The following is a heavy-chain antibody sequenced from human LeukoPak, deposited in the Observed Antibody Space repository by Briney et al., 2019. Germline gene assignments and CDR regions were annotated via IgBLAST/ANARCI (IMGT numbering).Heavy chain of an antibody. CDR1: GFTFSSYA. CDR3: ARRRGSSDWKDFDY. V-gene: IGHV3-23*01. J-gene: IGHJ4*02. CDR2: ISGSGGNT. D-gene: IGHD2-2*01. Sequence: GGSMRLSCAASGFTFSSYAMSWVRQAPGRGLEWVSAISGSGGNTDCADSVQGRFTISRDNSKNTLYLQMISLRAEDTAVYYCARRRGSSDWKDFDYWGQGTLVSVSS.